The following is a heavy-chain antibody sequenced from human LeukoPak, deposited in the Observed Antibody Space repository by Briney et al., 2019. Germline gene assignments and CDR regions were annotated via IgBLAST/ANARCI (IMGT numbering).Heavy chain of an antibody. D-gene: IGHD4-11*01. CDR2: ISYDGSNK. CDR3: AKGLYDYSNYVGVSDY. CDR1: GFTFSSYG. J-gene: IGHJ4*02. V-gene: IGHV3-30*18. Sequence: GGSLRLSCAASGFTFSSYGMHWVRQAPGKGLEWVAVISYDGSNKYYADSVKGRFTISRDNSKNTLYLQMNSLRAEDTAVYYCAKGLYDYSNYVGVSDYWGQGTLVTVSS.